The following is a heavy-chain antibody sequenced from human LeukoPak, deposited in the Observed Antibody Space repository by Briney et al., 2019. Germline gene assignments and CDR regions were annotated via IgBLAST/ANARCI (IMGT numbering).Heavy chain of an antibody. CDR3: ARDPQRGDFSMN. CDR2: IIPILGIA. CDR1: GYTFVSYG. V-gene: IGHV1-69*04. D-gene: IGHD3-3*01. J-gene: IGHJ4*02. Sequence: ASVKVSCKASGYTFVSYGFTWVRQAPGQGLEWMGRIIPILGIANYAQKFQGRVTITADKSTSTAYMELSSLRSEDTAVYYCARDPQRGDFSMNWGQGTLVTVSS.